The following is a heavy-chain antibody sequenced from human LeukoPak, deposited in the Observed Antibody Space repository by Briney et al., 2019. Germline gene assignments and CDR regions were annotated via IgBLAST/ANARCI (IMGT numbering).Heavy chain of an antibody. V-gene: IGHV4-59*01. J-gene: IGHJ4*02. CDR2: IYSTGST. CDR3: AREFKNYFDQ. CDR1: GGSIKNYY. D-gene: IGHD2/OR15-2a*01. Sequence: PSETLSLTFTVSGGSIKNYYWSWLRQPPGRGREWIGYIYSTGSTNYNPSLKSRVTISVDTSRNQFSLKVNSVTAADTAVYYCAREFKNYFDQWGQGTLVTVSS.